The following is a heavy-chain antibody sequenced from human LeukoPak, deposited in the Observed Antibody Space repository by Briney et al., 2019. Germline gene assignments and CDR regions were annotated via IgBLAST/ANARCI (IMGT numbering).Heavy chain of an antibody. D-gene: IGHD3-22*01. Sequence: PSETLSLTCAVYGGSFSGYYWSCIRQPPGKGLEWIGEINHSGSTNYNPSLKSRVTISVDTSKNQFSLKLSSVTAADTAVYYCARGGEAYYYDSSWFDPWGQGTLVTVSP. CDR3: ARGGEAYYYDSSWFDP. J-gene: IGHJ5*02. V-gene: IGHV4-34*01. CDR1: GGSFSGYY. CDR2: INHSGST.